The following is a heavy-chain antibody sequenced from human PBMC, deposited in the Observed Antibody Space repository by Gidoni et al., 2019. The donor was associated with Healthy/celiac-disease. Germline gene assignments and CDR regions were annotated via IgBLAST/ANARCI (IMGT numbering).Heavy chain of an antibody. CDR1: GCSITSAGYY. D-gene: IGHD2-15*01. J-gene: IGHJ6*02. CDR3: ARGSRVVAATSYYYGMDV. V-gene: IGHV4-31*03. CDR2: IYYSGST. Sequence: QVQLQESRPGLVKPSQTLSLTCTVSGCSITSAGYYWSWLRQHPGKRLEWIGYIYYSGSTYYNPSLKSRVTISVDTSKNQFSLKLSSVTAADTAVYYCARGSRVVAATSYYYGMDVWGQGTTVTVSS.